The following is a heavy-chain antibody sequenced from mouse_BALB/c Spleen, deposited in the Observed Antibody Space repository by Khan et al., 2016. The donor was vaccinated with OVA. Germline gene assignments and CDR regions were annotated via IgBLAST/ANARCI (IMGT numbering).Heavy chain of an antibody. J-gene: IGHJ4*01. V-gene: IGHV9-4*02. Sequence: QIQLVQSGPELKKPGETVRISCKASGYTFTTAGMQWVQKMPGKGLKWIGWINTHSGVPKYAEDFKGRFAFSLETSASTVYLQISNLKNEDTATFFGARSDCSSAMDYWGQGTSVTVSS. CDR1: GYTFTTAG. CDR3: ARSDCSSAMDY. CDR2: INTHSGVP.